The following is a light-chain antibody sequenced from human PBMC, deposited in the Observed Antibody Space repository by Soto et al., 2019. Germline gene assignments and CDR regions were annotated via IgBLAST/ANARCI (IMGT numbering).Light chain of an antibody. Sequence: EMVLTQSPGTLSLSPGERATLSCRASQSVSSSDLAWYQQKPGQAPRLLIYGASGRATGIPDRFSGSGSGTDLPLTISRLEHEDFAVYYCQQYGSVPGLTFCGATKLQI. CDR2: GAS. CDR3: QQYGSVPGLT. J-gene: IGKJ4*01. V-gene: IGKV3-20*01. CDR1: QSVSSSD.